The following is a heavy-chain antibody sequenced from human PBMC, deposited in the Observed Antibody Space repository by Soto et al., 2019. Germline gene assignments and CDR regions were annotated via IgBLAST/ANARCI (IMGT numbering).Heavy chain of an antibody. CDR3: SKGMEYCCAACYYSFDC. J-gene: IGHJ4*02. V-gene: IGHV3-23*01. CDR1: GFTFRNYG. D-gene: IGHD2-21*02. Sequence: GGSLRLSCAASGFTFRNYGMTWVRQAAGKGLEWVSAISGSGGETRYLDSVKGRFTISRDNSQNTLYLQMNSLRADDTAVYYCSKGMEYCCAACYYSFDCWGQGTLVTVSS. CDR2: ISGSGGET.